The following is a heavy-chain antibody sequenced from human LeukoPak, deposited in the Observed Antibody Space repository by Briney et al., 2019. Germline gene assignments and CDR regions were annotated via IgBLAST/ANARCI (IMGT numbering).Heavy chain of an antibody. Sequence: GASVKASCKASGYTFTGYCMHWVRQAPGQGLQWMGWFNPNSGGTNYAQKFQGRVTMTRDTSISTAYMELSSLRSDDTAVYYCARGGWIDSSGYYYSFDFWGQGTLVTVSS. V-gene: IGHV1-2*02. CDR2: FNPNSGGT. CDR1: GYTFTGYC. D-gene: IGHD3-22*01. CDR3: ARGGWIDSSGYYYSFDF. J-gene: IGHJ4*02.